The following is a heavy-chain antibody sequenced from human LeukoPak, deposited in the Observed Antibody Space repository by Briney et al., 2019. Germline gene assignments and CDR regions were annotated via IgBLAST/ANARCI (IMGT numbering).Heavy chain of an antibody. CDR2: ISGSGGST. V-gene: IGHV3-23*01. Sequence: GGSLRLSCAASGFTFSSYAMSWVRQAPGKGLEWVSAISGSGGSTYYADSVKGRFTISRDNSKNTHYLQMSSLRAEDTGIYYCAKGGHYSFFDYWGQGTLVTVSS. J-gene: IGHJ4*02. D-gene: IGHD4-11*01. CDR3: AKGGHYSFFDY. CDR1: GFTFSSYA.